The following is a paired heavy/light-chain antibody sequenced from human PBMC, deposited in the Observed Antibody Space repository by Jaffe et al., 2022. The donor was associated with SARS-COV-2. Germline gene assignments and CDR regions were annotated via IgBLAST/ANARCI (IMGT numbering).Heavy chain of an antibody. CDR2: IIPILGST. V-gene: IGHV1-69*01. Sequence: QVQLVQSGAEVKKPGSSMRVSCKASGGTLTKYTISWVRQAPGQGLEWMGGIIPILGSTNYAQNFQGRVTITADESTGTAYMELSSLKSEDTATYYCASASGGLYYSDSWGQGTLVTVSS. CDR3: ASASGGLYYSDS. CDR1: GGTLTKYT. D-gene: IGHD2-15*01. J-gene: IGHJ4*02.
Light chain of an antibody. CDR2: AAS. J-gene: IGKJ4*01. CDR3: QQASSFPLA. Sequence: DIQMTQSPSSVSASVGDRVTITCRASQGIRTWLAWYQQKPGKAPQLLISAASTLQSGVPSRFSGSGSGTDFTLTINSLQPEDFATYYCQQASSFPLAFGGGTKVEIK. CDR1: QGIRTW. V-gene: IGKV1-12*01.